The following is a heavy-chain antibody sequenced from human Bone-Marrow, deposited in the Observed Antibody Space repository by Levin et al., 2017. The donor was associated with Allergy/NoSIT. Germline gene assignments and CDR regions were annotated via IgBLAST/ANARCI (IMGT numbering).Heavy chain of an antibody. CDR2: INSDGSST. V-gene: IGHV3-74*01. D-gene: IGHD6-19*01. J-gene: IGHJ6*02. CDR1: GFTFGSYW. CDR3: ARGMAGTYYYGMDV. Sequence: LSLTCAASGFTFGSYWMHWVRQAPGKGLVWVSRINSDGSSTSYADSVKGRFTISRDNAKNTLYLQMNSLRAEDTAVYYCARGMAGTYYYGMDVWGQGTTVTVSS.